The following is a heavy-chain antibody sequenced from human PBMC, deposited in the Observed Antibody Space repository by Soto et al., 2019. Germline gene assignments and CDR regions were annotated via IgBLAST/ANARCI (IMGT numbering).Heavy chain of an antibody. CDR3: VRSERITIFGVVPSGMDV. V-gene: IGHV3-49*04. CDR2: IRSKAYGGTT. Sequence: SLRLSCTASGFTFGDYAMSWVRQAPGKGLEWVGFIRSKAYGGTTEYAASVKGRFTISRDDSKSIAYLQMNSLKTEDTAVYYCVRSERITIFGVVPSGMDVWGQGTTVTVP. D-gene: IGHD3-3*01. J-gene: IGHJ6*02. CDR1: GFTFGDYA.